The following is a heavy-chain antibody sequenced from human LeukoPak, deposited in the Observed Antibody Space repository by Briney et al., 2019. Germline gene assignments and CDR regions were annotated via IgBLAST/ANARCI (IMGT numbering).Heavy chain of an antibody. Sequence: GGSLRLSCAASGFTFRNYWMSWVRQAPGTGLEWVANTKQDGSDRNYVTSVRGRFTISRDNAKNSLYLQMNSLRAEDTAVYYCARDDYSSSDYWGQGTLVTVSS. CDR1: GFTFRNYW. J-gene: IGHJ4*02. CDR2: TKQDGSDR. CDR3: ARDDYSSSDY. D-gene: IGHD6-6*01. V-gene: IGHV3-7*03.